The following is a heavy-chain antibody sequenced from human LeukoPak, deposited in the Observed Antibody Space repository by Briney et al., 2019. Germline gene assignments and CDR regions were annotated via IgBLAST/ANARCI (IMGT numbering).Heavy chain of an antibody. V-gene: IGHV3-66*01. D-gene: IGHD3-22*01. Sequence: GGSLRLSCAASGFTVSSNYMSWVRQAPGKGLEWVSVIYSGGSTYYADSVKGRFTISRDNSKNTLYLQMNSLRAEDTAVYYCARDLRYYDSSGHDAFDIWGQGTMVTVSS. CDR3: ARDLRYYDSSGHDAFDI. CDR1: GFTVSSNY. J-gene: IGHJ3*02. CDR2: IYSGGST.